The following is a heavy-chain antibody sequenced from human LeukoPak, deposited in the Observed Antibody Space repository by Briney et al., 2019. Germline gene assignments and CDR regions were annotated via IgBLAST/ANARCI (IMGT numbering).Heavy chain of an antibody. CDR3: ARGHYYASGTIDWYFDL. CDR2: ISGSGGST. J-gene: IGHJ2*01. V-gene: IGHV3-23*01. CDR1: GFTFSSYA. Sequence: GGSLRLSCAASGFTFSSYAMSWVRQAPGKGLEWVSAISGSGGSTYYADSVKGRFTISRDNSKSTLYLQMSSLRAEDTAMYYCARGHYYASGTIDWYFDLWGRGTLVTVSS. D-gene: IGHD3-10*01.